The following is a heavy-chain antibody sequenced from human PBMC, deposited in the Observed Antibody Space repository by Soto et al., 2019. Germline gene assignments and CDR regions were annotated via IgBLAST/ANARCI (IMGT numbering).Heavy chain of an antibody. CDR1: GFTFSSYG. CDR3: ARDGDVNTGFGKDY. J-gene: IGHJ4*02. D-gene: IGHD3-16*01. CDR2: IWHDGGNK. Sequence: GSLRLSCAASGFTFSSYGMHWVRQAPGKGLERVAFIWHDGGNKFYAESVKGRFTISRDNSKNTLYLQMTSLSAEDTAMYYCARDGDVNTGFGKDYWGQGTLVTVSS. V-gene: IGHV3-33*01.